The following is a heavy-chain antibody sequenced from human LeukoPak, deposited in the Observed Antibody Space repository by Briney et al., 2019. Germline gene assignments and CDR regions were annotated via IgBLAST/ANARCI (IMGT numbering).Heavy chain of an antibody. Sequence: ASVKVSCKASGYTFTGYYMHWVRQAPGQGLEWMGWINPNSGGTNYAQKFQGRVTMTRDTSISTAYMELSRLRSDDTAVYYCAREWDSGSPYFDYWGQGTLVTVSS. J-gene: IGHJ4*02. V-gene: IGHV1-2*02. CDR3: AREWDSGSPYFDY. D-gene: IGHD1-26*01. CDR2: INPNSGGT. CDR1: GYTFTGYY.